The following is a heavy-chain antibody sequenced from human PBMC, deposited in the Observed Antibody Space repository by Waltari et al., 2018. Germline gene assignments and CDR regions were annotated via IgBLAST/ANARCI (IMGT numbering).Heavy chain of an antibody. CDR2: IKQDGSEK. Sequence: EVQLVESGGGLVQPGGSLRLSCVASGFTFSSYWMSWVRQAPGKGLEWVANIKQDGSEKYYVDSVKGRFTISRDNAKNSLYLQMNSLRAEDTAVYYCARGIYQDYFDYWGQGTLVTVSS. J-gene: IGHJ4*02. D-gene: IGHD2-2*01. V-gene: IGHV3-7*01. CDR1: GFTFSSYW. CDR3: ARGIYQDYFDY.